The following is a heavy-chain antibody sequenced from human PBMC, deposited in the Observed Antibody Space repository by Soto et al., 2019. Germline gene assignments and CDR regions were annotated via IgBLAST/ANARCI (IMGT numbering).Heavy chain of an antibody. CDR3: ARDYSGSYYGNYYYYGMDV. J-gene: IGHJ6*02. CDR1: GFTFSSYS. V-gene: IGHV3-21*01. CDR2: ISSSSYI. Sequence: GGSLRLSCAASGFTFSSYSMNWVRQAPGKGLEWVSSISSSSYIYYADSVKGRFTISRDNAKNSLYLQMNSLRAEDTAVYYCARDYSGSYYGNYYYYGMDVWGQGTTVTVSS. D-gene: IGHD1-26*01.